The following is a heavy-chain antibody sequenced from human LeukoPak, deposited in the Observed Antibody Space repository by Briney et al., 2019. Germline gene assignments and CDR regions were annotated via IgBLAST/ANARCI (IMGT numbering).Heavy chain of an antibody. CDR3: AKGSGGVIVTYYFVY. Sequence: GGSLRLSCAASGCTFSSYGMHWVRQAPGKGLEWVAVISYDGSNKYYADSVKGRFTISRDNSKNTLYLQMNSLRAEDTAVYYCAKGSGGVIVTYYFVYWGQGTLVTVSS. D-gene: IGHD3-16*02. CDR1: GCTFSSYG. J-gene: IGHJ4*02. V-gene: IGHV3-30*18. CDR2: ISYDGSNK.